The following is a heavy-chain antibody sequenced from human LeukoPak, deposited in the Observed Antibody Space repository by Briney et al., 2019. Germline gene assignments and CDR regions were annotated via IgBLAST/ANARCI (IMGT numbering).Heavy chain of an antibody. V-gene: IGHV3-33*06. D-gene: IGHD6-13*01. J-gene: IGHJ4*02. Sequence: SLRLSCAASGFTFSSYGTHWVRQAPGKGLEWVAVIWYDGSNKYYADSVKGRFTISRDNSKNTLYLQMNSLRAEDTAVYYCAKDYEYNSNTWYFHWGRGTLVSVSS. CDR1: GFTFSSYG. CDR3: AKDYEYNSNTWYFH. CDR2: IWYDGSNK.